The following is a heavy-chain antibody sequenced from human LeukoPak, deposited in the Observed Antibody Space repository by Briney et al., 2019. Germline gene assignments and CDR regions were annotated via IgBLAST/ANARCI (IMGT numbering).Heavy chain of an antibody. D-gene: IGHD3-3*01. Sequence: SETLSLTCTVSGGSISSYYWSWIRQPPGKGLEWMGYIYYSGSTNYNPSLKSRVTISVDTSKNQFSLILTSVTAADTAVYYCARQTGAGLFILPGGQGTLVTVSS. CDR1: GGSISSYY. J-gene: IGHJ4*02. V-gene: IGHV4-59*08. CDR2: IYYSGST. CDR3: ARQTGAGLFILP.